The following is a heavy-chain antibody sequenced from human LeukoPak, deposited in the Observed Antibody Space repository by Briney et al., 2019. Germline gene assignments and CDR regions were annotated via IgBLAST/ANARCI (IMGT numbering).Heavy chain of an antibody. J-gene: IGHJ4*02. CDR1: GFTFSDYY. Sequence: GGSLRLSCAASGFTFSDYYMSWIRQAPGKGLEWVSYISSSGSTIYYADSAKGRFTISRDNAKNSLYLQMNSLRAEDTAVYYCARERGSGWLSYYFDYWGQGTLVTVSS. CDR2: ISSSGSTI. D-gene: IGHD5-24*01. V-gene: IGHV3-11*01. CDR3: ARERGSGWLSYYFDY.